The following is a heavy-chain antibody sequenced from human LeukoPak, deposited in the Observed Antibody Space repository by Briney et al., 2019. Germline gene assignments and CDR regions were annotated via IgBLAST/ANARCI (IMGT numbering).Heavy chain of an antibody. V-gene: IGHV1-2*02. CDR1: GYTFTGYY. CDR3: VRDQQQLQWFGEGGFDP. D-gene: IGHD3-10*01. CDR2: INPDNGGT. J-gene: IGHJ5*02. Sequence: GASVKVSCKTSGYTFTGYYIHWIRQAPGRGLGWLGWINPDNGGTNSAQRFQGRVTMTHDTSSRTVYLEMNRLTSDDTAVYFCVRDQQQLQWFGEGGFDPWGQGTLVIVSS.